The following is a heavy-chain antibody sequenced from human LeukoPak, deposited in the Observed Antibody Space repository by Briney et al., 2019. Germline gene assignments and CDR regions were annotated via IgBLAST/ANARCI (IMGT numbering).Heavy chain of an antibody. Sequence: GGSLRLSCAASGFTFSSYWMHWVRQAPGKGLVWVSRIDSDGSSTSYADSVKGRFTISRDNAKNTLYLQMNSLRAEDTAVYYCARDGDARGNHDYWGQGTLVTVSS. CDR1: GFTFSSYW. J-gene: IGHJ4*02. D-gene: IGHD4-23*01. V-gene: IGHV3-74*01. CDR2: IDSDGSST. CDR3: ARDGDARGNHDY.